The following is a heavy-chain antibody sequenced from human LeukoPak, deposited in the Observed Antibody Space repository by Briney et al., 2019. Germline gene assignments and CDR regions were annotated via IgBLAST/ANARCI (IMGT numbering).Heavy chain of an antibody. D-gene: IGHD6-19*01. CDR1: GYTLTSYD. Sequence: ASVKVSCKASGYTLTSYDINWVRQAPGQGLEWMGRIIPILGIANYAQKFQGRVTITADKSTSTAYMELSSLRSEDTAVYYCARMVTVYSSGWYGWFDPWGQGTLVTVSS. J-gene: IGHJ5*02. CDR2: IIPILGIA. V-gene: IGHV1-69*04. CDR3: ARMVTVYSSGWYGWFDP.